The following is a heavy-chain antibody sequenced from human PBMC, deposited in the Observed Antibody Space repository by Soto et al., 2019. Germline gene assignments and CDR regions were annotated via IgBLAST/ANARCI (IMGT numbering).Heavy chain of an antibody. CDR3: AREMRCSSTSCYAFDY. D-gene: IGHD2-2*01. Sequence: QVQRQASGPGLVKPSETLSLTCTVSGGSISSYYWSWIRQPPGKGLEWIGYIYYSGSTNYNPSLNSRVTISVDTSKNQFSLTVSSVTAAETAVYDCAREMRCSSTSCYAFDYWGQGTLVTVSS. V-gene: IGHV4-59*01. J-gene: IGHJ4*02. CDR1: GGSISSYY. CDR2: IYYSGST.